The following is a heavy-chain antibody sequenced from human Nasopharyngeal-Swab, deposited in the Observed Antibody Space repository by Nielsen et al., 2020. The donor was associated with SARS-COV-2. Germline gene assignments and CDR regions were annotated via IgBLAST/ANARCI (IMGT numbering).Heavy chain of an antibody. CDR1: GGSIRDNNYY. CDR3: ARHSRVTTVVVVTLFDF. J-gene: IGHJ4*02. CDR2: MSYSGVT. Sequence: GSLRLSCSVSGGSIRDNNYYWSWIRQPPGKGLEWIGSMSYSGVTFYNPSLRNRVTLSVDTSKNLLSLKLDSVTAADTALYYCARHSRVTTVVVVTLFDFWGQGIQVTVSS. D-gene: IGHD3-22*01. V-gene: IGHV4-39*01.